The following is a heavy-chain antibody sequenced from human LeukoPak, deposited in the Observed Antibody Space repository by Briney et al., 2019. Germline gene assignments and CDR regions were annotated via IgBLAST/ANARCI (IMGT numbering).Heavy chain of an antibody. CDR3: ARGGAARPTGGFFDF. CDR2: IKQDGSEK. CDR1: GFTFSSYW. Sequence: GGSLRLSCAASGFTFSSYWMSWVRQAPGKGLEWVANIKQDGSEKYYVDSVKGRFTISRDNAKNSLYLQMNSLRAEDTAVYYCARGGAARPTGGFFDFWGQGTLVTVSS. D-gene: IGHD6-6*01. J-gene: IGHJ4*02. V-gene: IGHV3-7*04.